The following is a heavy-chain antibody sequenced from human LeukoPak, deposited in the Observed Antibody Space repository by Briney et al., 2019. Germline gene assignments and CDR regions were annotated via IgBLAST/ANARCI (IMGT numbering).Heavy chain of an antibody. CDR3: AKGGGWYGAGYYYYMDV. J-gene: IGHJ6*03. CDR2: ICWDGGST. D-gene: IGHD6-19*01. V-gene: IGHV3-43D*03. Sequence: GGSLRLSCAASGFTFDDYDMHWVRQDPGKGLEWVSVICWDGGSTYYADSVKGRFTISRDNSKNSLYLQMNSLRAEDTALYYCAKGGGWYGAGYYYYMDVWGKGTTVTVSS. CDR1: GFTFDDYD.